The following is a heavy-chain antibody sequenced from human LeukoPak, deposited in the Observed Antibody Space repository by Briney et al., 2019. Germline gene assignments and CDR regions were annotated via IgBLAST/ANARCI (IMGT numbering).Heavy chain of an antibody. J-gene: IGHJ4*02. Sequence: SETLSLTCTVSGGSISSSSYYWGWIRQPPGKGLEWIGSIYYSGSTYYNPSLKSRVTISVDTSKNQFSLKLSSVTAADTAVYYCARYMTTVVTYFDYWGQGTLVTVSS. CDR2: IYYSGST. CDR3: ARYMTTVVTYFDY. CDR1: GGSISSSSYY. D-gene: IGHD4-23*01. V-gene: IGHV4-39*07.